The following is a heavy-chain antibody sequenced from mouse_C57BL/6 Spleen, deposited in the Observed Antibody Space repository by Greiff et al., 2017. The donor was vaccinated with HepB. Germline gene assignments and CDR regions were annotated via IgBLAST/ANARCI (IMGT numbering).Heavy chain of an antibody. CDR1: GFTFSDYG. CDR3: ARRDGTYAMDY. Sequence: EVKLVESGGGLVKPGGSLKLSCAASGFTFSDYGMHWVRQAPEKGLEWVAYISSGRSTIYYADTVKGRFTISRDNAKNTLFLQMTRLRSEDTAMYYCARRDGTYAMDYWGQGTSVTVSS. J-gene: IGHJ4*01. V-gene: IGHV5-17*01. D-gene: IGHD2-1*01. CDR2: ISSGRSTI.